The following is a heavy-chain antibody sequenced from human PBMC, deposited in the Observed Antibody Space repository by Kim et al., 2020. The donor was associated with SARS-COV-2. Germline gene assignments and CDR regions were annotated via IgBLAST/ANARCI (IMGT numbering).Heavy chain of an antibody. D-gene: IGHD3-10*01. CDR2: IYYSGST. CDR3: ARASGYGSGGYYFDY. J-gene: IGHJ4*02. Sequence: SETLSLTCTFSGGSISSSSYYWGWIRQPPGKGLEWIGSIYYSGSTYYNPSLKSRVTISVDTSKNQFSLKLSSVTAADTAVYYCARASGYGSGGYYFDYWGQGTLVTVSS. CDR1: GGSISSSSYY. V-gene: IGHV4-39*07.